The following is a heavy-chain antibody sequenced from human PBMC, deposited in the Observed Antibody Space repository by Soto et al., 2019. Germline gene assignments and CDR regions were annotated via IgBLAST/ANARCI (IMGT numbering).Heavy chain of an antibody. J-gene: IGHJ6*02. Sequence: PGGSLRLSCAASGFTFSSYGMHWVRQAPGKGLEWVAVISYDGSNKYYADSVKGRFTISRDNSKNTLYLQMNSLRAEDTAVYYCAKDAMVRGVIMSLGSTYYYYYGMDVWGQGTTVTVSS. CDR1: GFTFSSYG. CDR3: AKDAMVRGVIMSLGSTYYYYYGMDV. V-gene: IGHV3-30*18. D-gene: IGHD3-10*01. CDR2: ISYDGSNK.